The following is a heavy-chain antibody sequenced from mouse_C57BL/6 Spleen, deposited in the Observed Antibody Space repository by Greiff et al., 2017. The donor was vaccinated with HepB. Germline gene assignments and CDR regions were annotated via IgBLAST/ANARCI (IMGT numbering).Heavy chain of an antibody. D-gene: IGHD1-1*01. CDR3: ARDGSSPGYFDD. V-gene: IGHV1-4*01. Sequence: VQLQQSGAELARPGASVKMSCKASGYTFTSYTMHWVKQRPGQGLEWIGYINPSSGYTKYNQKFKDKATLTADKSSSTAYMQLSSLTSEESAVYYGARDGSSPGYFDDGGTGTTVTVSS. J-gene: IGHJ1*03. CDR2: INPSSGYT. CDR1: GYTFTSYT.